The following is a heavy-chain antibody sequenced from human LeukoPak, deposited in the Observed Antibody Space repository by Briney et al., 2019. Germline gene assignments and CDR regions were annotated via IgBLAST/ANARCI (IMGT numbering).Heavy chain of an antibody. Sequence: SEALSLTCTVSGGSLSSYYWSWIRQPPAKGLEWVGYIYYSGSTNYNPSLKRRVTIAVDTSKNQFSLKLSSVTAADTAVYYCARLSYYYDRSGYYRRLDYWGQGTLVTVSS. D-gene: IGHD3-22*01. CDR1: GGSLSSYY. CDR3: ARLSYYYDRSGYYRRLDY. J-gene: IGHJ4*01. V-gene: IGHV4-59*01. CDR2: IYYSGST.